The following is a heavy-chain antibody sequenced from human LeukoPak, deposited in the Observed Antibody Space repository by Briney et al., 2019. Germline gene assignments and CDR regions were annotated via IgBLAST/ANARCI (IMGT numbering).Heavy chain of an antibody. J-gene: IGHJ6*02. D-gene: IGHD1-14*01. CDR2: ISGSGGST. V-gene: IGHV3-23*01. Sequence: GGSLRLSCAASGFTFSRSWMNWVRQAPGKGLEWVSAISGSGGSTYYADSVKGRFTISRVNSKSTLYLQMNSLRAEDAAVYYCAKTIVPTRNYDYYYGMDVWGQGTRSPSP. CDR3: AKTIVPTRNYDYYYGMDV. CDR1: GFTFSRSW.